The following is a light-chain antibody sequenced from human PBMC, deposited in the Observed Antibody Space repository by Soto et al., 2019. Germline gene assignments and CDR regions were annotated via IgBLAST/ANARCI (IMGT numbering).Light chain of an antibody. CDR2: GAS. CDR3: QQYGSSRFT. V-gene: IGKV3-20*01. J-gene: IGKJ3*01. CDR1: QSISSSY. Sequence: EIVLTQSPGTLSLSPGERATLSCRASQSISSSYLAWYQQKPGQAPRLLVYGASSRDTGIPDRFSGSGSGTDFTLTIRRLEPEDFAVYYCQQYGSSRFTFGPGTKVDIK.